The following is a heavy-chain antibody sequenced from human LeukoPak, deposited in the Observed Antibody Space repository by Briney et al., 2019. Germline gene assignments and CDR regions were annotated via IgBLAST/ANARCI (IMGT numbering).Heavy chain of an antibody. J-gene: IGHJ4*02. CDR3: ARDPDYGDYQGDY. CDR1: GGTFSSYA. V-gene: IGHV1-69*04. D-gene: IGHD4-17*01. Sequence: GASVKVSCKASGGTFSSYAISWVRQAPGQGLEWMGRIIPILGIANYAQKVQGRVTITADKSTSTAYMELSGLRSEDTAVYYCARDPDYGDYQGDYWGQGTLVTVSS. CDR2: IIPILGIA.